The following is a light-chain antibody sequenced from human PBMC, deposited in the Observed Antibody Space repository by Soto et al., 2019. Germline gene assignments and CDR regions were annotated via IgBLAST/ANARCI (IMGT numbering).Light chain of an antibody. CDR3: QQYYISPYT. Sequence: DIVMTQSPDSLAVSLGERATINCKSSQSVLYSSNNKNYLAWYQQKPGQPPKLLILWASTRESGVPDRFSRSGSGTVFTLIICSLQAEDVTVYNCQQYYISPYTFGQGTKLEIK. CDR1: QSVLYSSNNKNY. CDR2: WAS. V-gene: IGKV4-1*01. J-gene: IGKJ2*01.